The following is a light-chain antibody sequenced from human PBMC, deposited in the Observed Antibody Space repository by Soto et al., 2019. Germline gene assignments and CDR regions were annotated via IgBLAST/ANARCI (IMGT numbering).Light chain of an antibody. CDR3: CSYTGSDNLWV. Sequence: QSALTQPPSASGSPRQSVTISCTGTSSDVGRYDYVSWYQQHPGKAPKLMIYGVSKRPSGVPDRFSGSKSGNTASLTVSGLQAEDEADYYCCSYTGSDNLWVFGGGTKLTVL. V-gene: IGLV2-8*01. CDR2: GVS. J-gene: IGLJ3*02. CDR1: SSDVGRYDY.